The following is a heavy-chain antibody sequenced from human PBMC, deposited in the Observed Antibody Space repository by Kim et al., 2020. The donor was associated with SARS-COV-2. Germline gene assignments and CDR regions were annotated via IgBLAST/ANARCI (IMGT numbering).Heavy chain of an antibody. Sequence: SVKVSCKASGGTFSSYAISWVRQAPGQGLEWMGGIIPIFGTANYAQKFQGRVTITADESTSTAYMELSSLRSEDTAVYYCADSSTERDYYYYGMDVWGQGTTVTVSS. J-gene: IGHJ6*02. CDR1: GGTFSSYA. D-gene: IGHD2-2*01. CDR2: IIPIFGTA. V-gene: IGHV1-69*13. CDR3: ADSSTERDYYYYGMDV.